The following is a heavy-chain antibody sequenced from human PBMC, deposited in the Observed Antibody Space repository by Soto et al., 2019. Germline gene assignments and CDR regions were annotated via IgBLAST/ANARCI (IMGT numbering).Heavy chain of an antibody. V-gene: IGHV3-30*18. CDR3: AKDSQQQVVRSGTFDY. D-gene: IGHD6-13*01. J-gene: IGHJ4*02. Sequence: QVQLVESGGGVVQPGRSLRLSCAASGFTFSSYGMHWVRQAPGKGLEWVAVISYDGSNKYYADSVKGRFTISRDNSKNTLYVQMNSLRAEDTAVYYCAKDSQQQVVRSGTFDYWGQGTLVTVSS. CDR2: ISYDGSNK. CDR1: GFTFSSYG.